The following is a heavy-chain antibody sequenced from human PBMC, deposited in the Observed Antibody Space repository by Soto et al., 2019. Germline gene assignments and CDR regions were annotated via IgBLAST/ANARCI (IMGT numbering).Heavy chain of an antibody. V-gene: IGHV3-33*01. J-gene: IGHJ6*02. CDR1: GFTFSSYG. D-gene: IGHD6-13*01. CDR3: ARATSSWPLASTDV. Sequence: GGSLRLSCAASGFTFSSYGMHWVRQAPGKGLEWVAVIWYDGSNKYYADSVKGRFTISRDNSKNTLYLQMNSLRAEDTAVYYCARATSSWPLASTDVWGQGTTVTVSS. CDR2: IWYDGSNK.